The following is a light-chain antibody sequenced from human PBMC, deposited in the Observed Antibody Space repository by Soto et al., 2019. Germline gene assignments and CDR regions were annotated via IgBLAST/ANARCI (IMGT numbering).Light chain of an antibody. Sequence: QSVLTQPPSVSGAPGQRVTISCTGSSSNIGAGYDVHWYQQLPGTAPKLLIYGNSNRPSGVPDRFSGSKSGTSASLAITGLQAEDDADYYCHSYDSSLSGVVFGGGTKHTVL. V-gene: IGLV1-40*01. CDR3: HSYDSSLSGVV. CDR2: GNS. J-gene: IGLJ2*01. CDR1: SSNIGAGYD.